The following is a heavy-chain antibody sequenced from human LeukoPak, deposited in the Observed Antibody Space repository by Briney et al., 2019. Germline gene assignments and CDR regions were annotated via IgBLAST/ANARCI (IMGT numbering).Heavy chain of an antibody. Sequence: SETLSLTCTVSGGSIAGYYWSWIRQPAGEGLEWIGRVYSSGSSNYNPSLKSRVTMSIDTSKNQFSLKLSTVTAADTAVYYCVRDSSRTFDYWGQGALVTVPS. J-gene: IGHJ4*02. CDR2: VYSSGSS. CDR3: VRDSSRTFDY. CDR1: GGSIAGYY. V-gene: IGHV4-4*07. D-gene: IGHD2-2*01.